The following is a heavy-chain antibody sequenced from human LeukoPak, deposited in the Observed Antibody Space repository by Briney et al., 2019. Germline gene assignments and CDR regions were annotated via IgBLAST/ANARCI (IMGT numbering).Heavy chain of an antibody. J-gene: IGHJ4*02. Sequence: GASVKVSCTASGYTFTGYYMHWVRQAPGQGLEWMGWINPNSGGTNYAQKFQGRVTKTRDTSISTAYMELSRLRSDDTAVYYCAREVYYDSSGYYPEDYWGQGTLVTVSS. D-gene: IGHD3-22*01. CDR3: AREVYYDSSGYYPEDY. CDR2: INPNSGGT. V-gene: IGHV1-2*02. CDR1: GYTFTGYY.